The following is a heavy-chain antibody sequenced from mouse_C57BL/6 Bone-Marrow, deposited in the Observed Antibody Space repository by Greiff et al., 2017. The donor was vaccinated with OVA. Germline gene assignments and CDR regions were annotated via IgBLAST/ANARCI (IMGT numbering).Heavy chain of an antibody. CDR3: ARPYGSSYDY. V-gene: IGHV1-59*01. J-gene: IGHJ2*01. CDR2: IDPSDSYT. Sequence: QVQLQQPGAELVRPGTSVKLSCKASGYTFTSYWMHWVKQRPGQGLEWIGVIDPSDSYTNYNQKFKGKATLTVDTSSSTAYMQLSSLTSEGSAVYYCARPYGSSYDYWGQGTTLTVSS. D-gene: IGHD1-1*01. CDR1: GYTFTSYW.